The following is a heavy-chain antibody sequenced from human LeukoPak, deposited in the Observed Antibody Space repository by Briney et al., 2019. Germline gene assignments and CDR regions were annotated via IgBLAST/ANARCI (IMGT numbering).Heavy chain of an antibody. Sequence: ASVKVSCKASGYTFTSYGISWVRQAPGQGLEWMGWISAYNGNTNYAQKLQGRVTMTRDTSTSTVYMELSSLRSEDTAVYYCARAPRMEYFDYWGQGTLVTVSS. CDR1: GYTFTSYG. CDR2: ISAYNGNT. J-gene: IGHJ4*02. CDR3: ARAPRMEYFDY. D-gene: IGHD2-8*01. V-gene: IGHV1-18*01.